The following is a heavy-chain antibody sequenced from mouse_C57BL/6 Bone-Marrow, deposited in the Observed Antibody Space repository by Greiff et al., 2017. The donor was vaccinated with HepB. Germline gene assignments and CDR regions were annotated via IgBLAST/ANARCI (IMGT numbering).Heavy chain of an antibody. Sequence: VQRVESGPGLVAPSQSLSITCTVSGFSLTSYAISWVRQPPGKGLEWLGVIWTGGGTNYNSALKSRLSISKDNSKSQVFLKMNSLQTDDTARYYCARNFDSSGLYYFDYWGQGTTLTVSS. J-gene: IGHJ2*01. D-gene: IGHD3-2*02. CDR2: IWTGGGT. CDR3: ARNFDSSGLYYFDY. V-gene: IGHV2-9-1*01. CDR1: GFSLTSYA.